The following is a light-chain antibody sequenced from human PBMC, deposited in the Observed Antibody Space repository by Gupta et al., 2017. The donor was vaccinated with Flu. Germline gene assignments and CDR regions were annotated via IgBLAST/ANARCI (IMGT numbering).Light chain of an antibody. CDR3: CSYAGSYTVV. V-gene: IGLV2-11*01. CDR1: NSDVGGYDF. CDR2: DVI. Sequence: QSALTQPRSVSGSPGQSVTISCTGTNSDVGGYDFVSWYQHHPDKAPKVIMFDVIKRPSGVPDRVSGSKSGNTASLTISGLQAEDEAYYDCCSYAGSYTVVFGGGTTLTVL. J-gene: IGLJ2*01.